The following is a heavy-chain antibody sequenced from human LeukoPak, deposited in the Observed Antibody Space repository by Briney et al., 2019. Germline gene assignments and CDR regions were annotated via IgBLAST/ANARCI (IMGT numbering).Heavy chain of an antibody. CDR1: GGSISSGGYY. J-gene: IGHJ6*02. V-gene: IGHV4-31*03. D-gene: IGHD3-22*01. CDR2: IYYSGST. Sequence: TSQTLSLTCTVSGGSISSGGYYWSWIRQHPGKGLEWIGYIYYSGSTNYNPSLKSRVTISVDTSKNQFSLKLSSVTAADTAVYYCARGHGSYDSSGYYYGYYYYGMDVWGQGTTVTVSS. CDR3: ARGHGSYDSSGYYYGYYYYGMDV.